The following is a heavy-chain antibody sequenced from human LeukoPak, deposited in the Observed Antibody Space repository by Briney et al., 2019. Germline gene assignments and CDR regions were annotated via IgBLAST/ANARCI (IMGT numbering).Heavy chain of an antibody. J-gene: IGHJ4*02. V-gene: IGHV3-30*02. Sequence: GGSLRLSCAASGFIFSNYGVHWVRHSPDKGLEWVTFIRIDGSTQYYADSVKGRFTISRDNSKHTLYLQMSSLRLEDTGVYYCAKEGGDGSPFDYWGQGILVTASS. CDR1: GFIFSNYG. CDR3: AKEGGDGSPFDY. CDR2: IRIDGSTQ. D-gene: IGHD5-24*01.